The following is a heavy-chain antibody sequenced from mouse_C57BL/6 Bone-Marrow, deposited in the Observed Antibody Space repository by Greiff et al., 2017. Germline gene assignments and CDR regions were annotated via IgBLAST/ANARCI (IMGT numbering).Heavy chain of an antibody. CDR1: GYTFTDYN. J-gene: IGHJ4*01. CDR2: IHPNNVGT. Sequence: EVQGVESGPELVKPGASVKIPCKASGYTFTDYNMDWVKQSHGKSLEWIGDIHPNNVGTNSNQKFKGKATVTVDKSSSTAYMELRSLKSEDTAVYYCARKGAWYYAMDYWCQGTSVTVSS. CDR3: ARKGAWYYAMDY. V-gene: IGHV1-18*01.